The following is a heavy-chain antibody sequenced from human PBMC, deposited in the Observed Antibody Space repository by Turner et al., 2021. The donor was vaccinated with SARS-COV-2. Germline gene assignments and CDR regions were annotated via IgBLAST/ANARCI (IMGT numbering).Heavy chain of an antibody. J-gene: IGHJ4*02. D-gene: IGHD6-19*01. CDR1: GVSISFSSYY. Sequence: QLQLQESGPGLVKPSETLSLSCTVSGVSISFSSYYWGWIRQPPGKGLEWIGRIYYSGSTYYNPSLKSRVTISVDTSKNQFSLKRSSVTAADTAVYYCARLDGSSSGWYGGQTCLIDYWGQGTLVTVSS. CDR2: IYYSGST. V-gene: IGHV4-39*01. CDR3: ARLDGSSSGWYGGQTCLIDY.